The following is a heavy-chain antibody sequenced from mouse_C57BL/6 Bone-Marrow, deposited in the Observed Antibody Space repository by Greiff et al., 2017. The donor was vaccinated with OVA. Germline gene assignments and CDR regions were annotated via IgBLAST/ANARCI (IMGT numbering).Heavy chain of an antibody. Sequence: EVKVEESGGGLVQPGGSLKLSCAASGFTFSDYYMYWVRQTPEKRLEWVAYISNGGGSTYYPDTVKGRFTISRDNAKNTLYLQMSRLKSEDTAMYYCARLGAFAYWGQGTLVTVSA. CDR1: GFTFSDYY. D-gene: IGHD3-1*01. J-gene: IGHJ3*01. CDR2: ISNGGGST. CDR3: ARLGAFAY. V-gene: IGHV5-12*01.